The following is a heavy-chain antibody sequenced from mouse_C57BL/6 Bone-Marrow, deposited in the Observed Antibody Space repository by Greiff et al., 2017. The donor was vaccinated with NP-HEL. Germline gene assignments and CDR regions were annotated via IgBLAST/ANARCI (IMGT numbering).Heavy chain of an antibody. Sequence: VMLVESGGGLVKPGGSLKLSCAASGFTFSSYAMSWVRQTPEKRLEWVATISDGGSYTYYPDNVKGRFTISRDNAKNNLYLQMSHLKSEDTAMYYCARDPSFDYWGQGTTLTVSS. CDR3: ARDPSFDY. V-gene: IGHV5-4*01. CDR2: ISDGGSYT. CDR1: GFTFSSYA. J-gene: IGHJ2*01.